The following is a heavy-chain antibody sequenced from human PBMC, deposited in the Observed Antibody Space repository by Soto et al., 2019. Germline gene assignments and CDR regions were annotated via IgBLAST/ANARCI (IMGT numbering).Heavy chain of an antibody. V-gene: IGHV1-3*01. Sequence: ASVKVSCKASGYTFTRYTMNWVRQAPGQRLEWMGWINPDNGSTKSSQKFQDRVIITRDTSASTAYMDLSSLRSEDTAVYYCARGIATGQLDPWGQGTLVTVSS. CDR3: ARGIATGQLDP. CDR1: GYTFTRYT. CDR2: INPDNGST. J-gene: IGHJ5*02. D-gene: IGHD2-15*01.